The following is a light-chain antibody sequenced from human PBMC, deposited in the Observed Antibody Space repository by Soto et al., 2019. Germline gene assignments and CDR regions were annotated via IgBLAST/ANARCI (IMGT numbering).Light chain of an antibody. V-gene: IGKV3-20*01. CDR2: GAS. CDR1: QSVSSSY. J-gene: IGKJ2*01. CDR3: QQYGASPYT. Sequence: EIVLTQSPGTLSLSPGERATLSCRASQSVSSSYLAWYQQKPGQAPGLLIYGASSRATGIPDRFSGSGSGTDFTLTIRRLEPEDFAVYYCQQYGASPYTFGQGTKLETK.